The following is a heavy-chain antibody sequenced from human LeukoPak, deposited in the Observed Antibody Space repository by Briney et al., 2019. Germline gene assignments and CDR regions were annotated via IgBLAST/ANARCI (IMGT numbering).Heavy chain of an antibody. CDR3: AREGDRGVAVADYFDY. D-gene: IGHD6-19*01. J-gene: IGHJ4*02. CDR2: ISGGSRAI. CDR1: GFSFSDYS. Sequence: GGSLRLSCAASGFSFSDYSMAWVRQAPGRGLEWVSVISGGSRAIFYGDSVNGRFSISRDNSKNTLYLEMNILRVDDTAIYYCAREGDRGVAVADYFDYWGQGILVTVSS. V-gene: IGHV3-23*01.